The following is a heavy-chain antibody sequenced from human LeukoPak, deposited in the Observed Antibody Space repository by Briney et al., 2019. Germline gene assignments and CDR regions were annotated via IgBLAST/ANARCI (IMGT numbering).Heavy chain of an antibody. D-gene: IGHD3-3*01. J-gene: IGHJ5*02. CDR2: INHSGST. CDR3: ARVKGCITICGVVISANSFDP. V-gene: IGHV4-34*01. CDR1: GGSFSGYY. Sequence: PSETLSLTCAVYGGSFSGYYWSWIRQPPGKGLAWIGEINHSGSTHYNPSLKSRVTISVDTSKNPLALKLSSVSAAETAVYYCARVKGCITICGVVISANSFDPWGQGTLVTVSS.